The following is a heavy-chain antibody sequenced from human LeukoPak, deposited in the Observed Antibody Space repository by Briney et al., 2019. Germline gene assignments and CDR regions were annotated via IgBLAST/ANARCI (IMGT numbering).Heavy chain of an antibody. V-gene: IGHV3-23*01. CDR2: ISGSGGST. CDR1: GFTFSSYA. CDR3: AKSLGSYGSGYYYYGMDV. J-gene: IGHJ6*02. Sequence: GGSLRLSCAASGFTFSSYAMSWVRQAPGKGLEWVSAISGSGGSTYYADSVKGRFTISRDNSKNTLYLQMNSLRAEDTAVYYCAKSLGSYGSGYYYYGMDVWGQGTTVTVSS. D-gene: IGHD3-10*01.